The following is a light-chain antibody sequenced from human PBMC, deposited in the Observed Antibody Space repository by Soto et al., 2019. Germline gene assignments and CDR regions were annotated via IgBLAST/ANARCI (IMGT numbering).Light chain of an antibody. V-gene: IGKV4-1*01. Sequence: DIVMTQSPDSLAVSLGERATINCKSSQSVLYSSNNKNYLAWYQQRPGQPPKLLIYWASTRESGVPDRFSGSGSETDFTRTITSLQAEDVAVYYCQQYDSTPPTFGQGTKLEIK. J-gene: IGKJ2*01. CDR3: QQYDSTPPT. CDR2: WAS. CDR1: QSVLYSSNNKNY.